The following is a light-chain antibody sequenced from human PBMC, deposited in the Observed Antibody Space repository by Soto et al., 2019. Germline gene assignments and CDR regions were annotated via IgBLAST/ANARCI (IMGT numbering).Light chain of an antibody. J-gene: IGLJ1*01. CDR3: QSYDSSLSGSV. CDR2: GNS. CDR1: RSNIGTDYD. Sequence: QSVLTQPPSVSGAPGQMVTISCTGSRSNIGTDYDVHWYQQLPGTAPKLLIYGNSNRPSGVPDRFSGSKSGTSASLAITGLQAEDEADYYCQSYDSSLSGSVFGTGTKVTVL. V-gene: IGLV1-40*01.